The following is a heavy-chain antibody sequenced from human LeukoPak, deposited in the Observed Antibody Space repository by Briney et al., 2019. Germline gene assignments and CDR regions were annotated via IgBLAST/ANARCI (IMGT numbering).Heavy chain of an antibody. CDR3: ARGRTVAAVTEYFQH. D-gene: IGHD4-23*01. CDR1: GYTFTGKY. Sequence: ASVKVSCKASGYTFTGKYMHWVRQAPGQGLECMGWINPNSGGTNYAQKLQGRVTMTTDTSTSTAYMELRSLRSDDTAVYYCARGRTVAAVTEYFQHWGQGTLVTVSS. J-gene: IGHJ1*01. CDR2: INPNSGGT. V-gene: IGHV1-2*02.